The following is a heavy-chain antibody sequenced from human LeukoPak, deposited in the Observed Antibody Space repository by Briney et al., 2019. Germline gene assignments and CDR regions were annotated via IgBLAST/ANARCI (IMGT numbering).Heavy chain of an antibody. CDR2: ISDSGGST. D-gene: IGHD2-15*01. CDR3: VRGYSFGPYGMDV. J-gene: IGHJ6*02. Sequence: PGGSLSLSCSASGFPFISYAMHWVRQAPGKGLEDVSAISDSGGSTYYADSVKGRFTISRDNSKNTLYLQMSSLRAEDTAVYFCVRGYSFGPYGMDVWGQGTTVTVSS. CDR1: GFPFISYA. V-gene: IGHV3-64D*09.